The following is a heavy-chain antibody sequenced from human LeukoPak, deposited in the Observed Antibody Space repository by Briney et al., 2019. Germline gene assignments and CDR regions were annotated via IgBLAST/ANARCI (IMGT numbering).Heavy chain of an antibody. V-gene: IGHV3-74*01. D-gene: IGHD6-19*01. CDR2: ISGDGSST. Sequence: PGWSLRLSCAASGCTFSSYWMHWVRQAPGGGPMCVSRISGDGSSTSYADSVKGRFTISRDNAKNTLYLQMNSLRAEDTAVYYCARDGSGWSFDYWGQGTLVTVSS. CDR1: GCTFSSYW. CDR3: ARDGSGWSFDY. J-gene: IGHJ4*02.